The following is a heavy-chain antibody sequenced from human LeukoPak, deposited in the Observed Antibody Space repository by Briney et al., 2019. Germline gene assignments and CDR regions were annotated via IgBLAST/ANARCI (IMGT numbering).Heavy chain of an antibody. J-gene: IGHJ3*02. CDR3: ASGRSDYYLDAFDI. CDR1: GFTFSSSN. D-gene: IGHD3-22*01. Sequence: GGSLRLSCAASGFTFSSSNMNWVRQAPGKGLEWVSYISSSTSTIYYADSVKGRFTISRDNAKNSLYLQMNSLRAEDTAVYYCASGRSDYYLDAFDIWGQGTTVTVSS. V-gene: IGHV3-48*04. CDR2: ISSSTSTI.